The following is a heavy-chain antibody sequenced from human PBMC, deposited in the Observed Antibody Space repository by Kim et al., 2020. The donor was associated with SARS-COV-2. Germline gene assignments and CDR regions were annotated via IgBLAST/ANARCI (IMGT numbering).Heavy chain of an antibody. V-gene: IGHV4-4*02. CDR3: ARVLSSYYDSSEGFDY. CDR2: IYHSGST. J-gene: IGHJ4*02. D-gene: IGHD3-22*01. CDR1: GGSISSSNW. Sequence: SETLSLTCAVSGGSISSSNWWSWVRQPPGKGLEWIGEIYHSGSTNYNPSLKSRVTISVDKSKNQFSLKLSSVTAADTAVYYCARVLSSYYDSSEGFDYWGQGTLVTVSS.